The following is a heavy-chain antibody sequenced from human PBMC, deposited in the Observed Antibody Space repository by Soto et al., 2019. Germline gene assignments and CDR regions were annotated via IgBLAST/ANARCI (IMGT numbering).Heavy chain of an antibody. V-gene: IGHV1-69*01. CDR2: IIPIFGTA. D-gene: IGHD5-12*01. CDR3: ARAGFSGTYYYYYGMDV. Sequence: QVQLVQSGAEVKKPGSSVKVSCKASGGTFSSYAISWVRQAPGQGLEWMGGIIPIFGTANYAQEFQGRVTITADEYTSTAYMELSSLRSEDTAMYYCARAGFSGTYYYYYGMDVWGQGTTVTVSS. J-gene: IGHJ6*02. CDR1: GGTFSSYA.